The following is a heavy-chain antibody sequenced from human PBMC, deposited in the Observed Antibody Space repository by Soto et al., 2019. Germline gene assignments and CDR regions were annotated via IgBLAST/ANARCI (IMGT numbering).Heavy chain of an antibody. Sequence: ASVKVSCAASGFTFSSYWMSWVRQAPGKGLEWVANIKQDGSEKYYVDSVKGRFTISRDNAKNSLYLQMNSLRAEDTAVYYCAGGGYDFWSGYYIPPYYYYYYGMDVWGQGTTVTVSS. CDR1: GFTFSSYW. CDR3: AGGGYDFWSGYYIPPYYYYYYGMDV. CDR2: IKQDGSEK. D-gene: IGHD3-3*01. J-gene: IGHJ6*02. V-gene: IGHV3-7*01.